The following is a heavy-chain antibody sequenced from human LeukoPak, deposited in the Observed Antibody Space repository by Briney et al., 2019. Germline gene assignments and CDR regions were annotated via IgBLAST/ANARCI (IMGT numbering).Heavy chain of an antibody. Sequence: GGSLRLSCAASGFTFDDYGMSWVRQAPGKGLEWVSGILWSGGSTGYADSVKGRFTISRDNAKNSLYLQMNSLRPEDTALYYCARDDYGSGSWNDYWGQGTLVTVSS. CDR1: GFTFDDYG. V-gene: IGHV3-20*04. CDR2: ILWSGGST. J-gene: IGHJ4*02. D-gene: IGHD3-10*01. CDR3: ARDDYGSGSWNDY.